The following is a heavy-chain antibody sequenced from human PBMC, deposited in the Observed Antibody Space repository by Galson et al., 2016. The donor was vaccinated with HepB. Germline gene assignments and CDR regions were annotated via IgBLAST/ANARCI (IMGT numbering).Heavy chain of an antibody. V-gene: IGHV3-23*01. D-gene: IGHD4-11*01. CDR1: GFTFSSYA. Sequence: SLRLSCAASGFTFSSYAMVWVRQAPGKGLVWISAISGSDGRTYYADSVKGRFTISRDNSKNTLFLQMNSLRAEDTAVYYCVRDKVTPGTNWFDPWGQGTLVTVSS. CDR2: ISGSDGRT. CDR3: VRDKVTPGTNWFDP. J-gene: IGHJ5*02.